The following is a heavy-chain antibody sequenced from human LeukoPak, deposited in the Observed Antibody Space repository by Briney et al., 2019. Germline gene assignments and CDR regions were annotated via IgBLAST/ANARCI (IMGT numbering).Heavy chain of an antibody. D-gene: IGHD3-10*01. CDR1: GGTFSSYA. V-gene: IGHV1-69*13. Sequence: GASVKVSCKASGGTFSSYAISWVRQAPGQGLEWMGGIIPIFGTANYAQKFQGRVTITADESTSTAYMELSSLRSEDTAVYYCARVSPQFGESDIRNNWFDPWGQGTLVTVSS. CDR3: ARVSPQFGESDIRNNWFDP. CDR2: IIPIFGTA. J-gene: IGHJ5*02.